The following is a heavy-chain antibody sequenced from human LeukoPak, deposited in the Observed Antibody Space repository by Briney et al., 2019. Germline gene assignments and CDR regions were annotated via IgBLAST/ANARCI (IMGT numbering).Heavy chain of an antibody. J-gene: IGHJ4*02. CDR3: ARDGWVNDYGDYGEDY. D-gene: IGHD4-17*01. Sequence: SGGSLRLSCAASGFTFASYWLTWVRQAPGKGLEWVANIKQDGSEKYYVDSVKGRFTISRDNAKNSLYLQMNSLRAEDTAVYYCARDGWVNDYGDYGEDYWGQGTLVTVSS. CDR2: IKQDGSEK. V-gene: IGHV3-7*01. CDR1: GFTFASYW.